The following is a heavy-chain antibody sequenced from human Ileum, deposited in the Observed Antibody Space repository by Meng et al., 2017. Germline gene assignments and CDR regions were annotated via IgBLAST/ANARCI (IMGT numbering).Heavy chain of an antibody. Sequence: EVQLVESGGGLVQPGGSLRLSCAASGIAVRVNYRSWVRQAPGKGLEWVSCMYVDGRTFYADSVKDRFTISRDSSKNTLYLQMNSLTAEDTAVYYCARSVNYESGGYYPWGQGTLVTVSS. J-gene: IGHJ5*02. V-gene: IGHV3-66*01. CDR2: MYVDGRT. CDR1: GIAVRVNY. D-gene: IGHD3-22*01. CDR3: ARSVNYESGGYYP.